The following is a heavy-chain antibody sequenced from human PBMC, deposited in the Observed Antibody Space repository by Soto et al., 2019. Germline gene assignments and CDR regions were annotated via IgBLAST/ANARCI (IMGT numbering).Heavy chain of an antibody. CDR3: ARGILGYCSGGSCYSEYFQH. CDR2: IWYDGSNK. J-gene: IGHJ1*01. V-gene: IGHV3-33*01. CDR1: GFTFSSYG. D-gene: IGHD2-15*01. Sequence: GGSLRLSCAASGFTFSSYGMHWVRQAPGKGLEWVAVIWYDGSNKYYADSVKGRFTISRDNSKNTLYLQMNSLRAEDTAVYYCARGILGYCSGGSCYSEYFQHWGQGTLVTVSS.